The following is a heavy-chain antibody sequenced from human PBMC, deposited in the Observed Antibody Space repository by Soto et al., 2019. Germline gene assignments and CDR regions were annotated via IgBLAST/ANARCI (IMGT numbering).Heavy chain of an antibody. V-gene: IGHV1-8*01. Sequence: QVQLVQSGAEVKKPGASVKVSCKASGYTFTNYDINWVRQATGQGLEWMGWMNPDSGDTRYAQKFQGRVTMTRDTSISTAYMELSSLRSEDTAVYYCARGRRDYYDSGDWVPLDYWGQGTLVTVSS. J-gene: IGHJ4*02. D-gene: IGHD3-22*01. CDR2: MNPDSGDT. CDR3: ARGRRDYYDSGDWVPLDY. CDR1: GYTFTNYD.